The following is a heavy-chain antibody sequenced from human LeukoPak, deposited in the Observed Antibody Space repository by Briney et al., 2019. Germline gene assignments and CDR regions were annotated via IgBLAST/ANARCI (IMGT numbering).Heavy chain of an antibody. J-gene: IGHJ5*02. CDR2: IYYSGST. Sequence: PSETLSLTCTVSGGSISSSSYYWGWIRQPPGKGLEWIGSIYYSGSTYYNPSLKSRVTISVDTSKNQFSLKLSSVTAADTAVYYCARAPTSAVGIALDPWGQGTLVTVSS. V-gene: IGHV4-39*07. D-gene: IGHD2-15*01. CDR3: ARAPTSAVGIALDP. CDR1: GGSISSSSYY.